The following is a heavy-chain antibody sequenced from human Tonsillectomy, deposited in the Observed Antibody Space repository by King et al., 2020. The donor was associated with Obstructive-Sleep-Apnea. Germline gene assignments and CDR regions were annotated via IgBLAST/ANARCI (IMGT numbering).Heavy chain of an antibody. V-gene: IGHV4-39*07. J-gene: IGHJ5*02. Sequence: QLQESGPGLLRPSETLSLTCTVSGGSITSTSHYWGWIRQPPGKVLEWIGGVSHRGRTYYNPSLKSRVTISPEASKNQFSLMLTSVTAADTAVYDCARVGGPRVGVPAELSPGYNWFDLWGQGTLVIVST. CDR2: VSHRGRT. D-gene: IGHD2-2*01. CDR1: GGSITSTSHY. CDR3: ARVGGPRVGVPAELSPGYNWFDL.